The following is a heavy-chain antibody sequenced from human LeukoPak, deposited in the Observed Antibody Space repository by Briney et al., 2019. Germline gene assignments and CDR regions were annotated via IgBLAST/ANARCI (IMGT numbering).Heavy chain of an antibody. J-gene: IGHJ5*02. D-gene: IGHD6-19*01. Sequence: ASVKVSCKASGYTFTSYAMHWVRQAPGQRLEWMGWINAGNGNTKYSQKFQGRVTITRDTSASTAYMELSSLRSEDTAVYYCARGRRSGGGTNWFDPWGQGTLVTVSS. CDR2: INAGNGNT. CDR3: ARGRRSGGGTNWFDP. CDR1: GYTFTSYA. V-gene: IGHV1-3*01.